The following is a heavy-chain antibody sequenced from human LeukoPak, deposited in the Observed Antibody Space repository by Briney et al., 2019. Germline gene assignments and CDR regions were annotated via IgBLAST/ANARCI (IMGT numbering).Heavy chain of an antibody. CDR1: GFTFSSYA. V-gene: IGHV3-23*01. Sequence: GGSLRLSCAASGFTFSSYAMSWVRQAPGKGLEWVSGISGSDGSTNYADSVKGRFTISRENSKNTLYLQMNSLRAEDTAVYYCAKDYAVGSIDYWGQGTLVTVSS. D-gene: IGHD3-16*01. CDR2: ISGSDGST. CDR3: AKDYAVGSIDY. J-gene: IGHJ4*02.